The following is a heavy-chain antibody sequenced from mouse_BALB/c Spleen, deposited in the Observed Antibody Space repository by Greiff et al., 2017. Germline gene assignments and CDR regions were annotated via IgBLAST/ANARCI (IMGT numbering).Heavy chain of an antibody. V-gene: IGHV1-77*01. CDR2: IYPGSGST. CDR1: GYTFTDYV. CDR3: ASLFAY. Sequence: VQLQQSVPELVKPGASVKMSCKASGYTFTDYVISWVKQRTGQGLEWIGEIYPGSGSTYYNEKFKGKATLTADKSSNTAYMQLSSLTSEDSAVYFCASLFAYWGQGTLVTVSA. J-gene: IGHJ3*01.